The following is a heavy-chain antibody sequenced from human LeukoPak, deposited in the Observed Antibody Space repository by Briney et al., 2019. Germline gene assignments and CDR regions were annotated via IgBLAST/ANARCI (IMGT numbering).Heavy chain of an antibody. Sequence: GESLQISCKGSGYSFTSYYYGWVRQMPGKGLEGLGIIYPGDSDTSYTPSFQGQVTISADNSISTAYLQWSSLKASDTAMYYCSRPSRYCNSTSCYNVTYYYYGMYVWGKGATVTASS. V-gene: IGHV5-51*01. CDR2: IYPGDSDT. CDR1: GYSFTSYY. D-gene: IGHD2-2*02. J-gene: IGHJ6*04. CDR3: SRPSRYCNSTSCYNVTYYYYGMYV.